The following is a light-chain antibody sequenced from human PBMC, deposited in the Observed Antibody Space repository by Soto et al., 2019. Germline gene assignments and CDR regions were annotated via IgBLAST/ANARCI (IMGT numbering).Light chain of an antibody. V-gene: IGLV2-18*02. J-gene: IGLJ1*01. CDR2: EVN. CDR3: SSYTSSSTFV. CDR1: SNDVRSYNR. Sequence: QSSLTQPPSVSGSPGQSVTISCTGTSNDVRSYNRVSWYQQPPGTAPKLMIYEVNNRPSGVPDRFSGSKSGNTASLTISGLQAEDEADYYCSSYTSSSTFVFGTGTKVTVL.